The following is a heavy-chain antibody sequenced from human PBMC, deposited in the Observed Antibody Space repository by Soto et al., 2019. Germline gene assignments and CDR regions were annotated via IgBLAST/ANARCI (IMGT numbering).Heavy chain of an antibody. V-gene: IGHV1-8*01. J-gene: IGHJ6*03. CDR1: GYTFTSYD. CDR3: ARFELSPVEGYDYYYRDV. Sequence: QVQLVQSGAEVKKPGASVKVSCKASGYTFTSYDINWVRQATGQGLEWMGWMNPNSGNTGYAQKFQGRVTMTRNTSISTAYMELSSLRSEDTAVYYCARFELSPVEGYDYYYRDVWGKGTTVTVSS. CDR2: MNPNSGNT. D-gene: IGHD1-1*01.